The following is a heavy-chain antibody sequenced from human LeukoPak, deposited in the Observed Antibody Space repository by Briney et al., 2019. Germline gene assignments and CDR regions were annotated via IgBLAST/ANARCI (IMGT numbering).Heavy chain of an antibody. J-gene: IGHJ6*03. CDR2: ISTTSTYI. V-gene: IGHV3-21*04. CDR3: ARDLGSSIWRRLDYYYMDV. Sequence: GGSLRLSCAASGFTFSDFGMNWVRQAPGKGLEWVSSISTTSTYIYYGDSVKGRFTISRGNAENSLYLQMNSLRAEDTAVYYCARDLGSSIWRRLDYYYMDVWGKGTTVTVSS. D-gene: IGHD6-13*01. CDR1: GFTFSDFG.